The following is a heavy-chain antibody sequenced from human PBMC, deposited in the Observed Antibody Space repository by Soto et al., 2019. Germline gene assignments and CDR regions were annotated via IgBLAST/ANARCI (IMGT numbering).Heavy chain of an antibody. CDR3: ARPSTKLDLGVIDF. V-gene: IGHV3-33*01. Sequence: QVHLVESGGGVVQPGKSLRLSCEASGFSFSIYGMNWVRQAPGKGLEWVADLWYDGSNKYYAESVKGRFIISRDNSKDTLYLQMNSLRAEDTAGYYCARPSTKLDLGVIDFWGQGTLVTFSS. J-gene: IGHJ4*02. CDR2: LWYDGSNK. D-gene: IGHD3-16*01. CDR1: GFSFSIYG.